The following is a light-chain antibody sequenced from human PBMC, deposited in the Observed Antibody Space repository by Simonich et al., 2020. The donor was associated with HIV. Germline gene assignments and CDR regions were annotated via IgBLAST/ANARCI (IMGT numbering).Light chain of an antibody. CDR3: YSTDSSGNHRV. J-gene: IGLJ3*02. Sequence: SYELTQPPSVSVSPGQTARITCSGDALPKKSAYWYQQKSGQAPVLVIYEDIKLPSGIPERFSGSSSGTMATLTISGAQVEDEADYYCYSTDSSGNHRVFGGGTKLTVL. CDR2: EDI. CDR1: ALPKKS. V-gene: IGLV3-10*01.